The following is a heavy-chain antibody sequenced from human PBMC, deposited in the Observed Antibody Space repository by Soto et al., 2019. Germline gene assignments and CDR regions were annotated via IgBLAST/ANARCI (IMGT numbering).Heavy chain of an antibody. J-gene: IGHJ4*02. Sequence: SVKVSCKASGGTFSSYAISWVRQAPGQGLEWMGGIIPIFGTANYAQKFQGRVTITADKSTSTAYMELSSLRSEDTAVYYCARVDGYSSSWTVDYWGQGTLLTVSS. D-gene: IGHD6-13*01. V-gene: IGHV1-69*06. CDR1: GGTFSSYA. CDR2: IIPIFGTA. CDR3: ARVDGYSSSWTVDY.